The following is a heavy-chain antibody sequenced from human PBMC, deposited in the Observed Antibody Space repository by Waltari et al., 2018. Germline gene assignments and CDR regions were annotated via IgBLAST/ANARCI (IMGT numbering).Heavy chain of an antibody. CDR3: ARPISYYDSSGYYYGASEYFQH. V-gene: IGHV3-23*01. J-gene: IGHJ1*01. CDR1: GFTFSSYA. CDR2: ISGSGGST. Sequence: EVQLLESGGGLVQPGGSLRLSCAASGFTFSSYAMSWVRQAPGQGLEWVSAISGSGGSTYYADSVKGRFTISRDNSKNTLYLQMNSLRAEDTAVYYCARPISYYDSSGYYYGASEYFQHWGQGTLVTVSS. D-gene: IGHD3-22*01.